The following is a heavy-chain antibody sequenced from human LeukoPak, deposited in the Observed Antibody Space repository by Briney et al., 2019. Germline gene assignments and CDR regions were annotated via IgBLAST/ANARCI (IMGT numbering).Heavy chain of an antibody. CDR1: GFTFSSYA. CDR3: ARGSYSHYGMDV. V-gene: IGHV3-30*07. CDR2: ISYDGSNK. J-gene: IGHJ6*02. D-gene: IGHD1-26*01. Sequence: PGGSLRLSCAASGFTFSSYAMHWVRQAPGKGLEWVAVISYDGSNKYYADSVKGRFTISRDNAKNTLYLQMNSLRAEDTAVYYCARGSYSHYGMDVWGQGTTVTVSS.